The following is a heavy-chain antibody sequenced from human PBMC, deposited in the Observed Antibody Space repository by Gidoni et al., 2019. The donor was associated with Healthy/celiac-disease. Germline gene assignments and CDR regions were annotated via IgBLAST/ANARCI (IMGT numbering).Heavy chain of an antibody. Sequence: EVQLVESGGGLVKPCRSLRLSCTASGFPFGDYAMSWFRQAPGKGLEWVGFIRSKAYGGTTEYAASVKGRFTISRDDSKSIAYLQMNSLKTEDTAVYYCTRPSSSGYYSPLAFDIWGQGTMVTVSS. D-gene: IGHD3-22*01. CDR3: TRPSSSGYYSPLAFDI. CDR1: GFPFGDYA. J-gene: IGHJ3*02. CDR2: IRSKAYGGTT. V-gene: IGHV3-49*05.